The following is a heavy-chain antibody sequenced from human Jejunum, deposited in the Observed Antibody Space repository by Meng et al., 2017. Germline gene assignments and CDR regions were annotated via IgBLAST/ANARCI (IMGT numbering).Heavy chain of an antibody. Sequence: GGSLRLSCAASGFSFSGSAMHWVRQASGRGLEWVGRIKPRGQNYATAYAESVKGRFTISRDDSKNTAYLQMNSLKIEDTAIYFCSSLSFSESNNYYSAAWGQGTLVTVSS. D-gene: IGHD3-22*01. J-gene: IGHJ4*02. CDR2: IKPRGQNYAT. V-gene: IGHV3-73*01. CDR3: SSLSFSESNNYYSAA. CDR1: GFSFSGSA.